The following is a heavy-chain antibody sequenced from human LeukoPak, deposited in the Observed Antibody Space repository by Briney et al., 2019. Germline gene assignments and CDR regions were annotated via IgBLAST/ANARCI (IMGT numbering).Heavy chain of an antibody. Sequence: GESLKISCKGSGYSFTSDWIGGVRQMRGQGREWIGIIYPHDSDTRYSPSLQGQVTISADKSISTASLQWSTLNASDTAMYYCARLINMVRGHGAFDIWGQGTMVTVSS. CDR2: IYPHDSDT. CDR3: ARLINMVRGHGAFDI. D-gene: IGHD3-10*01. J-gene: IGHJ3*02. CDR1: GYSFTSDW. V-gene: IGHV5-51*01.